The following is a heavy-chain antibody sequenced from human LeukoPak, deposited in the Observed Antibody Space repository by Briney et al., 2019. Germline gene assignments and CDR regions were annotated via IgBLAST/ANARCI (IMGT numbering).Heavy chain of an antibody. J-gene: IGHJ4*02. V-gene: IGHV1-2*02. Sequence: ASVKVSCKASGYTFTGYYMHWVRQAPGQGLEWMGWINPNSGGTNYAQKFQGRVTMTRDTSISTAYMELSRLRSDDTAVYYCARDSGYDLWSGYYGYWGQGTLVTVSS. CDR3: ARDSGYDLWSGYYGY. CDR1: GYTFTGYY. D-gene: IGHD3-3*01. CDR2: INPNSGGT.